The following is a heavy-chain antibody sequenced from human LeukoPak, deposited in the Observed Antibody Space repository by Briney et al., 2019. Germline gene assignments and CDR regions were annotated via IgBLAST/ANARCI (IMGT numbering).Heavy chain of an antibody. D-gene: IGHD3-3*01. V-gene: IGHV4-34*01. Sequence: SETLSLTCTVYGGSFSGCYWIWIRQPPGKGLEWIGEINHSGSTNYNPSLKSRVTISVDTSKNQFSLKLSSVTAADTAVYYCARRSYHYDFWSGYYGGYMDVWGKGTTVTVS. J-gene: IGHJ6*03. CDR3: ARRSYHYDFWSGYYGGYMDV. CDR2: INHSGST. CDR1: GGSFSGCY.